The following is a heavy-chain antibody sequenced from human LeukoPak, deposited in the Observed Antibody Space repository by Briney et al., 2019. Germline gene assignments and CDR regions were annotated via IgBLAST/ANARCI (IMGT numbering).Heavy chain of an antibody. V-gene: IGHV3-23*01. J-gene: IGHJ5*02. CDR2: IGAGGGST. CDR3: AKEGHGIFRGSDP. D-gene: IGHD3-9*01. Sequence: GGSLRLSCAASGFTFSSYAMSWVRQVPGKGLEWVSGIGAGGGSTYYADSVKGRFTISRENSKNTLHLQMNSLRAEDTAVYYCAKEGHGIFRGSDPWGQGTLVTVSS. CDR1: GFTFSSYA.